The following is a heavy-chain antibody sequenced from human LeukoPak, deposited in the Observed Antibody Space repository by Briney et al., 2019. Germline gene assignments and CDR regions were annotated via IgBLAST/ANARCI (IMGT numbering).Heavy chain of an antibody. CDR3: ARDRDIVVVPAAMPGSDYYYGMDV. CDR1: GGTFSSYA. D-gene: IGHD2-2*01. V-gene: IGHV1-69*04. CDR2: IIPILGIA. Sequence: SVKVSCKASGGTFSSYAISWVREAPGQGLEWMGRIIPILGIANYAQKFQGRVTITADKSTSTAYMELSSLRSEDTAVYYCARDRDIVVVPAAMPGSDYYYGMDVWGQGTTVTVSS. J-gene: IGHJ6*02.